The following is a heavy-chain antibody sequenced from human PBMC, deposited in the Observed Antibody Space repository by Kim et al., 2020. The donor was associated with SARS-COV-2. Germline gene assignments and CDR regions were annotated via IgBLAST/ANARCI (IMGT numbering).Heavy chain of an antibody. J-gene: IGHJ5*02. CDR3: AREAEWLRFTWFDP. CDR2: INPNSGGT. V-gene: IGHV1-2*06. Sequence: ASVKVSCKASGYTFTGYYMHLVRQAPGQGLEWMGRINPNSGGTNYAQKFQGRVTMTRDTSISTAYMELSRLRSDDTAVYYCAREAEWLRFTWFDPWGQGTLVTVSS. CDR1: GYTFTGYY. D-gene: IGHD5-12*01.